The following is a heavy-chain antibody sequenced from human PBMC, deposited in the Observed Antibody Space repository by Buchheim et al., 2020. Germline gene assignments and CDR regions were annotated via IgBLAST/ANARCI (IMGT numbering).Heavy chain of an antibody. D-gene: IGHD4-23*01. Sequence: QVQLVESGGGVVQPGRSLRLSCAASGFTFSSYGMHWVRQAPGKGLEWVAVIWYDGSNKYYADSVKGRFTISRDTSKNTLYLQMNSLRAEDTAVYYCAREGATVVTPLDYWGQGTL. CDR3: AREGATVVTPLDY. CDR2: IWYDGSNK. CDR1: GFTFSSYG. J-gene: IGHJ4*02. V-gene: IGHV3-33*01.